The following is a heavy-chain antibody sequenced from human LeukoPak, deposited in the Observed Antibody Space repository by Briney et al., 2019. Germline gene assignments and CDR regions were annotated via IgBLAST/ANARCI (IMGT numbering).Heavy chain of an antibody. V-gene: IGHV3-23*01. J-gene: IGHJ4*02. CDR2: ISGSGSGT. Sequence: GGSLRLSCAASEFTFSNYGMSWVRQAPGKGLEWVSAISGSGSGTYYADSVRGRFTISRDNSKNTLYLQMNSLRAEDTAVYYCAKDGYYCSSTSCYLDNWGQGTLVTVSS. CDR1: EFTFSNYG. D-gene: IGHD2-2*01. CDR3: AKDGYYCSSTSCYLDN.